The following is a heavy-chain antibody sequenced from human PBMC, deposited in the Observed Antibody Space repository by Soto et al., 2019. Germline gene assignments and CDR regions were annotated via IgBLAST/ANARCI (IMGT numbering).Heavy chain of an antibody. CDR1: GDTFSSYA. V-gene: IGHV1-69*06. Sequence: QVQLVQSGAEVKRPGSSVKISCKASGDTFSSYAFSWVRQAPGHGLEWMGGIIPIFGKPSYAQRFQGRVTITADKSTSTLYMELRWLRSEDPAVYYCARAGYCSGSNRYWFDSWGQGTLVTASS. CDR3: ARAGYCSGSNRYWFDS. J-gene: IGHJ5*01. CDR2: IIPIFGKP. D-gene: IGHD2-15*01.